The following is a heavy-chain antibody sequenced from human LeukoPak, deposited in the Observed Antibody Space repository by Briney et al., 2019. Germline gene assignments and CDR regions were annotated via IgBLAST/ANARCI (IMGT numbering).Heavy chain of an antibody. D-gene: IGHD6-6*01. Sequence: GGSLRLSCAGSGFTFSTYGMSWVRQAPGKGLERVSGISTSGSTYYADSVKGRFTISRDNSKNTLYPEMNSLRAEDTAVYYCSNWVEGARPSLDYWVQGALVTVSS. CDR3: SNWVEGARPSLDY. V-gene: IGHV3-23*01. J-gene: IGHJ4*02. CDR1: GFTFSTYG. CDR2: ISTSGST.